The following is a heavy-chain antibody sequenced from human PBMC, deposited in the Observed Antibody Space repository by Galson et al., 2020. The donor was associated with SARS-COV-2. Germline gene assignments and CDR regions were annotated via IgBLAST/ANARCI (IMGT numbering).Heavy chain of an antibody. CDR1: GFTFSSYG. CDR3: AKDRPYCTNGVCQGGWFDP. CDR2: ISYDGSNK. V-gene: IGHV3-30*18. J-gene: IGHJ5*02. Sequence: GESLKISCAASGFTFSSYGMHWVRQAPGKGLEWVAVISYDGSNKYYADSVKGRFTISRDNSKNTLYLQMNSLRAEDTAVYYCAKDRPYCTNGVCQGGWFDPWGQGTLVTVSS. D-gene: IGHD2-8*01.